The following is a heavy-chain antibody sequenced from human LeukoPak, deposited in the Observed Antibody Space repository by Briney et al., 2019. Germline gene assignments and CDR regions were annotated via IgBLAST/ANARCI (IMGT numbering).Heavy chain of an antibody. CDR3: ARLDSSSWGMGDY. J-gene: IGHJ4*02. D-gene: IGHD6-6*01. Sequence: GGSLRLSCAASGSTFSSYSMNWVRQAPGKGLEWVSYISSSSSTIYYADSVKGRFTISRDNAKNSLYLQMNSLRAEDTAVYYCARLDSSSWGMGDYWGQGTLVTVSS. CDR1: GSTFSSYS. V-gene: IGHV3-48*01. CDR2: ISSSSSTI.